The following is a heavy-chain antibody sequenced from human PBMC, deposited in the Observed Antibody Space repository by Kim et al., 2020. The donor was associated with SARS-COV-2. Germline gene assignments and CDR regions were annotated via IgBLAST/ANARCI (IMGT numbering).Heavy chain of an antibody. CDR3: ARHYSSGWYYFDY. D-gene: IGHD6-19*01. Sequence: YADAVKGRFTISRDNSKNTLYLQMNSLRAEDTAVYYCARHYSSGWYYFDYWGQGTLVTVSS. J-gene: IGHJ4*02. V-gene: IGHV3-33*01.